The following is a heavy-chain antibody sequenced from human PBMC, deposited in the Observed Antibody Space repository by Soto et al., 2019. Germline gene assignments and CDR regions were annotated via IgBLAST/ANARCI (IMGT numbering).Heavy chain of an antibody. CDR2: IKQDGSEK. CDR3: AKNNLYCSSTNCFVCDY. CDR1: GFIFSNYW. Sequence: EVQVVESGGGLVQPGGSLRPSCAASGFIFSNYWMSWVRQAPGEGLEWVANIKQDGSEKHYVDSVKGRFTISRDNADNSLYLQMNSLRAEDTAVYYCAKNNLYCSSTNCFVCDYWGQGTLVTVSS. D-gene: IGHD2-2*01. J-gene: IGHJ4*02. V-gene: IGHV3-7*01.